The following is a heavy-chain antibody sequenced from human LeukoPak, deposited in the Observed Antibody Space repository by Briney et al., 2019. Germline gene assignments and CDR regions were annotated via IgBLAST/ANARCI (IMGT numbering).Heavy chain of an antibody. D-gene: IGHD6-13*01. CDR3: ARDLLYGTAVTWFDP. CDR1: GYTFTSCG. Sequence: GASVKVSCKASGYTFTSCGISWVRQAPGQGLEWMGWISAYNGNTNYAQKLQGRVTMTTDTSTSTAYMELRSLRSDDTAVYYCARDLLYGTAVTWFDPWGQGTLVTVSS. CDR2: ISAYNGNT. V-gene: IGHV1-18*01. J-gene: IGHJ5*02.